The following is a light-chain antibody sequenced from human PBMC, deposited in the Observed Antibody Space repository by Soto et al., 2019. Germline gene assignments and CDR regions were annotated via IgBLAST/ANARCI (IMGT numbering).Light chain of an antibody. CDR1: SSDVGGYNY. Sequence: QSALPQPASVSGSPGQSITISCTGTSSDVGGYNYVSWYQQHPGKAPKLMIYEVSNRPSGVSNRSSGSKSGNTASLTISGLQAEDEADYYCSSYTSSTFYVFGTGTKV. J-gene: IGLJ1*01. V-gene: IGLV2-14*01. CDR2: EVS. CDR3: SSYTSSTFYV.